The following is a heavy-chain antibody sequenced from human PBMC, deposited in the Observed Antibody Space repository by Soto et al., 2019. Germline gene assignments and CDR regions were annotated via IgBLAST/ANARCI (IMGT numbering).Heavy chain of an antibody. Sequence: SDTLSITCNFTGDSIGSSNWYSWVRQPPGKGLEWIGVIFHMGSTNYNPSLKSRVIISVDKSKNQFFLKLTSVTAADTAVYFCARGARQQQRDYWGQGTLVTVS. V-gene: IGHV4-4*02. CDR2: IFHMGST. D-gene: IGHD6-13*01. J-gene: IGHJ4*02. CDR3: ARGARQQQRDY. CDR1: GDSIGSSNW.